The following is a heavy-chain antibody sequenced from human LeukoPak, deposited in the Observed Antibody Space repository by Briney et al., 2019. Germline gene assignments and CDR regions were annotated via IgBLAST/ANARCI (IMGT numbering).Heavy chain of an antibody. D-gene: IGHD3-22*01. Sequence: PGGSLRLSCAASGFTFSSYDMHWVRQATGKGLEWVSAIGTAGDTYYPGSVKGRFTISRENAKNSLYLQMSSLRAEDTAVYYCARASWGFYYSSCHVSAFDIWGQGTMVTVSS. CDR3: ARASWGFYYSSCHVSAFDI. V-gene: IGHV3-13*01. J-gene: IGHJ3*02. CDR1: GFTFSSYD. CDR2: IGTAGDT.